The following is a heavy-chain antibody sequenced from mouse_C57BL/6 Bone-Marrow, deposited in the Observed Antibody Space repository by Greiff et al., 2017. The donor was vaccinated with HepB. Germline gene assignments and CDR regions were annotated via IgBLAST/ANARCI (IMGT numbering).Heavy chain of an antibody. CDR3: AKHWMVTTKGAMEY. D-gene: IGHD2-1*01. Sequence: VKLMESGPGLVAPSQCLSITCTVSGFSLTSYGVDWVRQPPGKGLEWLGVIWGGGSTNYNSALLSRLSISKDNSKSQVFLKMNSLQTDDTAMYYCAKHWMVTTKGAMEYWGQGTSVTVSS. V-gene: IGHV2-9*01. J-gene: IGHJ4*01. CDR1: GFSLTSYG. CDR2: IWGGGST.